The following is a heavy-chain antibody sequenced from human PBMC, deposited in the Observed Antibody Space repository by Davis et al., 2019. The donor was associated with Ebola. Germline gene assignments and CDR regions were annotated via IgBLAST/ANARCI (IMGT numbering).Heavy chain of an antibody. J-gene: IGHJ3*02. Sequence: ASVKVSCKVSGYTLTELSMHWVRQAPGQGLKWMGGFDPENSEIIYAQKFQGRVTMTEDISTSTAYMELSRLRSDDTAVYYCASPEPGYSSGRKGAFDIWGQGTMVTVSS. D-gene: IGHD6-19*01. CDR1: GYTLTELS. CDR3: ASPEPGYSSGRKGAFDI. V-gene: IGHV1-24*01. CDR2: FDPENSEI.